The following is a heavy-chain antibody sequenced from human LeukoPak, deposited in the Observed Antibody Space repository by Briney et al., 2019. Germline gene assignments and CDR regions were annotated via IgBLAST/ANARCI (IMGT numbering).Heavy chain of an antibody. CDR3: ARDRTIAYSSYYFDY. CDR1: GFTFSSYW. V-gene: IGHV3-7*03. D-gene: IGHD5-18*01. J-gene: IGHJ4*02. Sequence: GGSLRLSCAASGFTFSSYWMSWVRQAPGKGLEWVANIKQDGSEKYYVDSVKGRFTISRDNAKNSLYLQMNSLRAEDTAMYYCARDRTIAYSSYYFDYWGQGTLVTVSS. CDR2: IKQDGSEK.